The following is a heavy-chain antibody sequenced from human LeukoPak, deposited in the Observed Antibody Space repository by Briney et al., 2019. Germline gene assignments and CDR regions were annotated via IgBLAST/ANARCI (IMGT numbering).Heavy chain of an antibody. D-gene: IGHD4-23*01. CDR1: GFTFSSYG. Sequence: PGGSLGLSCAASGFTFSSYGMHWVRQAPGKGLEWVAVISYDGSNKYYADSVKGRFTISRDNSKNTLYLQMNSLRVEDTAVHYCARDLRYGGNSDYYYGMDVWGQGTTVTVSS. CDR3: ARDLRYGGNSDYYYGMDV. J-gene: IGHJ6*02. V-gene: IGHV3-30*03. CDR2: ISYDGSNK.